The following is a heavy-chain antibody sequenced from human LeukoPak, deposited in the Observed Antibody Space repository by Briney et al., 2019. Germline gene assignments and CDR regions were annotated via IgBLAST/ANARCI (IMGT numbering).Heavy chain of an antibody. V-gene: IGHV3-48*03. Sequence: GGSLRLSCAASGFTFSSYEMNWVRQAPGKGLEWVSSISRSATTIYYVDSVKGRFTISRDNAKNSLYLQMNSLRAEDTAVYFCARVGALSSSWLLYWGQGTLVTVSS. CDR3: ARVGALSSSWLLY. CDR1: GFTFSSYE. CDR2: ISRSATTI. J-gene: IGHJ4*02. D-gene: IGHD6-13*01.